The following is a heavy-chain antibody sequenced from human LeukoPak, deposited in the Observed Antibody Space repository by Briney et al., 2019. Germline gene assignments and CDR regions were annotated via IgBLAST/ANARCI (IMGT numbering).Heavy chain of an antibody. V-gene: IGHV3-48*04. CDR1: GLTLSRYS. CDR3: AELGITMIGGV. D-gene: IGHD3-10*02. Sequence: GGSLRFSLAAPGLTLSRYSMNWFRQAPGKGLEWVSYISSSGSTIYYADSVKGRFTISRDNAKNSLYLQMNSLRAEDTAVYYCAELGITMIGGVWGKGTTVTISS. J-gene: IGHJ6*04. CDR2: ISSSGSTI.